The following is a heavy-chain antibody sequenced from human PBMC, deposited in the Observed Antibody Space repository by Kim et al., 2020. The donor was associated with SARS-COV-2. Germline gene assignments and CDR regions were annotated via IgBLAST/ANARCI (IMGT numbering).Heavy chain of an antibody. Sequence: ASVKVSCKASGYTFTSYGISWVRQAPGQGLEWMGWISAYNGNTNYAQKLQGRVTMTTDTSTSTAYMELRSLRSDDTAVYYCARDYQEYYYDSSGYPYWGQGTLVTVSS. J-gene: IGHJ4*02. CDR1: GYTFTSYG. D-gene: IGHD3-22*01. V-gene: IGHV1-18*01. CDR3: ARDYQEYYYDSSGYPY. CDR2: ISAYNGNT.